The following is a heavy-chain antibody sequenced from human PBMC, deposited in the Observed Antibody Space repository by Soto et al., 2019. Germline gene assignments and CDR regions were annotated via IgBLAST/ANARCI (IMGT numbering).Heavy chain of an antibody. V-gene: IGHV3-23*01. J-gene: IGHJ6*02. CDR1: GFTFRSYA. Sequence: GPLILSGSASGFTFRSYAMSGVRQAPGKGLEWVSAISGSGGSTYYADSVKGRFTISRDNSKNTLYLRMNSLRAEDTAVYYCAKDLDGSAMGAWGMDVWGQGTTVTVYS. CDR3: AKDLDGSAMGAWGMDV. D-gene: IGHD5-18*01. CDR2: ISGSGGST.